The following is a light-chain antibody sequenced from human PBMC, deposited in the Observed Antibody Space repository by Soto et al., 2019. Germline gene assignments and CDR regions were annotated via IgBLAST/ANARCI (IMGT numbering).Light chain of an antibody. Sequence: VMTQYTATLSVSPVERGTLSCMASQSVNINLAWYQQKPGQAPRLLIFGASSRANGIPARFSGSGSGTEFTLTISNLRTEDFAVYYCQQYNKWPRTFGQGTKV. CDR2: GAS. V-gene: IGKV3-15*01. CDR1: QSVNIN. J-gene: IGKJ1*01. CDR3: QQYNKWPRT.